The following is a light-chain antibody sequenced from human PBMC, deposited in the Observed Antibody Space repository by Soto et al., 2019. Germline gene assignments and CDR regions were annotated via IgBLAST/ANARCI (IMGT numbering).Light chain of an antibody. V-gene: IGKV1-5*03. CDR3: QQYDTYPLT. CDR2: MAS. Sequence: DIQLTQSPSTLSASVGDRVTITCRASQSLSYWLAWYQHIPGTAPKLMIYMASSLEDGAPSTFSCSGSGTEFTLTISSLQPDDFATYYCQQYDTYPLTFGGGNHVEIK. CDR1: QSLSYW. J-gene: IGKJ4*01.